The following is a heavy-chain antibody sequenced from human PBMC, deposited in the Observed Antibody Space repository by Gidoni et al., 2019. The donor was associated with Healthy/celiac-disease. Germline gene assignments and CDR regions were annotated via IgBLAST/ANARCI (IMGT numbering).Heavy chain of an antibody. J-gene: IGHJ4*02. D-gene: IGHD2-15*01. CDR3: ARNCSGGSCYDY. Sequence: QVQLQQWGAGLLKPSETLSLTCSVYGGSFSGYYWNWISTPPGKGLEWIGEINHSGSTNYNRSLKSRVTISVDTSKNQFSMKLSSVTAADTAVYYCARNCSGGSCYDYWGQGTLVTVSS. CDR2: INHSGST. CDR1: GGSFSGYY. V-gene: IGHV4-34*01.